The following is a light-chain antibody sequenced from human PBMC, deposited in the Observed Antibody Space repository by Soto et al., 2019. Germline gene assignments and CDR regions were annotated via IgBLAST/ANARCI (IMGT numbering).Light chain of an antibody. V-gene: IGLV2-14*01. Sequence: QSVLTQPASVSGSPGQSITISCTGTSSDFGSYNYVSWYQQHPGKAPILMIYEVSNRPSGVSNRFSGSKSGNTASLTISGLQAEDEADYYCNSYTSTNTWVFGTGTKVTVL. CDR1: SSDFGSYNY. J-gene: IGLJ1*01. CDR3: NSYTSTNTWV. CDR2: EVS.